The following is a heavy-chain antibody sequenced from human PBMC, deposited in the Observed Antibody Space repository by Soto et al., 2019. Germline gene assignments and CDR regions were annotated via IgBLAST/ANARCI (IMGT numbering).Heavy chain of an antibody. V-gene: IGHV3-73*01. CDR2: IRSKANSYAT. Sequence: GGSLRLSCAASGSTFSGSAMHWVRQASGKGLEWVGRIRSKANSYATAYAASVKGRFTISRDDSKNTAYLQMNSLKTEDTAVYYCTRPPHYYDSSGYYYYGMDVWGQGTTVTVSS. CDR3: TRPPHYYDSSGYYYYGMDV. D-gene: IGHD3-22*01. CDR1: GSTFSGSA. J-gene: IGHJ6*02.